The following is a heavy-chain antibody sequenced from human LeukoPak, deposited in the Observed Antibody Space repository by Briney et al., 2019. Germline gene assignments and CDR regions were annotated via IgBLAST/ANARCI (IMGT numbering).Heavy chain of an antibody. Sequence: SETLSLTCTVSGGSISSSSYYGVWIRQPPGKGLEWIVSIHYSGRTYYNPSINSLVTICVDTYKTHFSLMHSLVTDEDTAVYYCARSDYYASSGYYFPRAFDIWGLGTMVTVS. CDR2: IHYSGRT. V-gene: IGHV4-39*02. D-gene: IGHD3-22*01. J-gene: IGHJ3*02. CDR1: GGSISSSSYY. CDR3: ARSDYYASSGYYFPRAFDI.